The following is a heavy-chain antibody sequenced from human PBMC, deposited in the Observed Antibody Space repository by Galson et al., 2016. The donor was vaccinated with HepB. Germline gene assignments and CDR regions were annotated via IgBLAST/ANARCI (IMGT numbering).Heavy chain of an antibody. D-gene: IGHD4-17*01. CDR3: ARGDYGDYGEGAFDI. V-gene: IGHV4-30-2*01. J-gene: IGHJ3*02. Sequence: TLSLTCAVSGDSINSGSYSWSWIRQPPGKGLEWIGYLFHSGSTHYNPSLERRVTISVDRSKNQFSLNLTSVTAADTAVYYCARGDYGDYGEGAFDIWGQGTMVTVSP. CDR2: LFHSGST. CDR1: GDSINSGSYS.